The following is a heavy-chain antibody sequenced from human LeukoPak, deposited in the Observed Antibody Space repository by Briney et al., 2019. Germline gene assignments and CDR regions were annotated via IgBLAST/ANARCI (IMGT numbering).Heavy chain of an antibody. Sequence: GSSVKVSCKVSGYTLTELSMHWVRQAPGKGLEWMGGFDPEDGETIYAQKFQGRVTMTEDTSTDTAYMELSSLRSEDTAVYYCATGSQTNWNYVYWGQGTLVTVSS. D-gene: IGHD1-1*01. CDR3: ATGSQTNWNYVY. V-gene: IGHV1-24*01. CDR2: FDPEDGET. CDR1: GYTLTELS. J-gene: IGHJ4*02.